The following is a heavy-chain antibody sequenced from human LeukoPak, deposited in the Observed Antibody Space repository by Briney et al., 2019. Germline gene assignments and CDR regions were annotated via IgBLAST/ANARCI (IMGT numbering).Heavy chain of an antibody. D-gene: IGHD3-10*01. CDR3: ARGLAAGYYGSGSYSDYYYYYYMDV. V-gene: IGHV4-4*07. Sequence: PSETLSLTCTVSGGSISSYYWSWIRQPAGKGLEWIGRIYTSGSTNYNPSLKSRVTMSVDTSKNQFSLKLSSVTAADTAVYYCARGLAAGYYGSGSYSDYYYYYYMDVWGKGTTVTISS. J-gene: IGHJ6*03. CDR1: GGSISSYY. CDR2: IYTSGST.